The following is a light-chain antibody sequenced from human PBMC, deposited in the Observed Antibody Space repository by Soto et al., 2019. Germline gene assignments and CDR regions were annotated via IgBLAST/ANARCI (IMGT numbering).Light chain of an antibody. CDR1: SSDFESYNL. V-gene: IGLV2-11*01. Sequence: QSVLIQPASVSGSPGQSITISCTGTSSDFESYNLVSWYQQHPGKAPKVMIYDVSKRPSGVPDRFSGSKSGNTASLTLSGLQAEDEADYYCCSYAGSYTFYVFGTGTKVTVL. CDR2: DVS. CDR3: CSYAGSYTFYV. J-gene: IGLJ1*01.